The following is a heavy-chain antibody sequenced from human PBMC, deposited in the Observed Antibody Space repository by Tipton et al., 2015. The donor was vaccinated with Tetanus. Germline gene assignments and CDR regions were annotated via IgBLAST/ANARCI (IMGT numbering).Heavy chain of an antibody. CDR2: ITGSSSYI. Sequence: QLVQSGGGPVKPGGSLRLSCAASGFTFSSFGMTWVRQAPGKGLEWVSSITGSSSYIYYADSVKGRFTISRDNAKNSLYLQMNSLRAEDRAMYYCARDPGAGGGYCSGGNCHYFDYWGQGTLVTVSS. D-gene: IGHD2-15*01. CDR3: ARDPGAGGGYCSGGNCHYFDY. J-gene: IGHJ4*02. CDR1: GFTFSSFG. V-gene: IGHV3-21*01.